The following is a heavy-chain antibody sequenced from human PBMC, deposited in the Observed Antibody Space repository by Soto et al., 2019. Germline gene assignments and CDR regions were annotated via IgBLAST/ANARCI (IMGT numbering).Heavy chain of an antibody. CDR2: LSSDDKT. Sequence: EVRLVESGGGLVQPGGSLRLSCAASGFIVSGIFMTWVRQVPGKGPEWVSTLSSDDKTYYADSVRGRFTISRDSSKNTLFLKMNTLIAEDTAVYHCARDIFGGSYDFWHGGQGTLVTVSS. V-gene: IGHV3-66*01. CDR1: GFIVSGIF. D-gene: IGHD3-3*01. CDR3: ARDIFGGSYDFWH. J-gene: IGHJ4*02.